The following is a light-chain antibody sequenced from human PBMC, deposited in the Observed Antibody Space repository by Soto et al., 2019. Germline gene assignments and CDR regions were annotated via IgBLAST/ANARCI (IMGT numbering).Light chain of an antibody. J-gene: IGLJ1*01. CDR2: EVS. V-gene: IGLV2-8*01. CDR1: SSDVGGYNY. Sequence: QSALTQPPSASGSPGQPVTISCTGTSSDVGGYNYVSWYQQHPGKAPKLMIYEVSKRPSGVPDRFSGSKSGNTASLTVSGLQAEDEAEYYCSSYAGSNNYVYGTGTKLTVL. CDR3: SSYAGSNNYV.